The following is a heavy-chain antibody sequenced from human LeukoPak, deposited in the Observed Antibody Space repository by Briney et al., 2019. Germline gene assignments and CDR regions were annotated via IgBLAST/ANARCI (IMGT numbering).Heavy chain of an antibody. D-gene: IGHD5-24*01. CDR3: ARSGLGTITAGPFNY. Sequence: ASVKVSCKASGYTFTDYGITWVRQAPGQGLEWMGWISGYQGSTKYAQNFQGRVTMTRDTSTGTAYMDLRSLRSDDTAIYFCARSGLGTITAGPFNYWGQGTLVAVSS. J-gene: IGHJ4*02. CDR2: ISGYQGST. V-gene: IGHV1-18*01. CDR1: GYTFTDYG.